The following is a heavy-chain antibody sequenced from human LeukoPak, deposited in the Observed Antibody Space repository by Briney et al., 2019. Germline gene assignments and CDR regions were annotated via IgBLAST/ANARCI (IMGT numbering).Heavy chain of an antibody. CDR3: ARRSYSGYDYLDY. CDR1: GFTFSDYS. J-gene: IGHJ4*02. V-gene: IGHV3-21*01. CDR2: ITGSSSYM. D-gene: IGHD5-12*01. Sequence: GGSLRLSCAASGFTFSDYSMNWVRQAPEKGLEWVSSITGSSSYMYYADSLKGRFTISRDNAKNSLYLQMNSLRAEDTAVYYCARRSYSGYDYLDYWGQGTLVTVSS.